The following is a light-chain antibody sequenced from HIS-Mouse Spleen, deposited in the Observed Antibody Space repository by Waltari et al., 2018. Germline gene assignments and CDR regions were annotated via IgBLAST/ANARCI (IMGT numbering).Light chain of an antibody. CDR3: QVRDSSSDHVV. V-gene: IGLV3-21*03. CDR1: NIGSKS. CDR2: DDN. J-gene: IGLJ2*01. Sequence: SYVLTPPPSVSVAPGKTARITCGGNNIGSKSVHWDQQKPGQAPVLVVYDDNNRPSGIPEGFSGSNSGNTATLTISRVEAGDEGDYYCQVRDSSSDHVVFGGGTKLTVL.